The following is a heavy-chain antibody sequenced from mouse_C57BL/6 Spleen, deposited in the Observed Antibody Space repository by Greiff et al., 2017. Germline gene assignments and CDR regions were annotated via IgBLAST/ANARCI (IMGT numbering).Heavy chain of an antibody. D-gene: IGHD1-1*01. J-gene: IGHJ2*01. Sequence: QVQLQQSGAELVRPGASVTLSCKASGYTFTDYEMHWVKPTPVPGLEWIGAIDPEPGGTAYNQKFKGKAILTADKSSSTAYMELRILTSEDSAVYYGTRFGYYGRNYFDYGGQGTTLTVAS. CDR2: IDPEPGGT. CDR1: GYTFTDYE. CDR3: TRFGYYGRNYFDY. V-gene: IGHV1-15*01.